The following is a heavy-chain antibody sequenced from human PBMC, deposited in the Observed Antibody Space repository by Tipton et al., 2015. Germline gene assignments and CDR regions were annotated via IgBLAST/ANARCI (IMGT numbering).Heavy chain of an antibody. D-gene: IGHD4-23*01. CDR2: ISHSGST. CDR3: ARARGRHGGLFDS. J-gene: IGHJ4*02. CDR1: GGSVSSGSYY. V-gene: IGHV4-39*07. Sequence: TLSLTCTVSGGSVSSGSYYWSWIRQPPGKGLEWIGTISHSGSTYYNPSLKSRVTISVDTSKTQFSLKMSSVTASDTAVYYCARARGRHGGLFDSWGQGILVTVSS.